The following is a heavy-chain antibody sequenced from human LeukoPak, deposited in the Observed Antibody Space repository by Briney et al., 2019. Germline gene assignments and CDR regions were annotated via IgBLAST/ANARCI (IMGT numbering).Heavy chain of an antibody. J-gene: IGHJ6*02. Sequence: PSETLSLTCTVSGGSISSYYWSWIRQPPGKGLEWIGYIYYSGSTNYNPSLRSRVTISVDTSKNQFSLKLSSVTAADTAVYYCARNYYYYGMDVWGQGTTVTVSS. V-gene: IGHV4-59*12. CDR2: IYYSGST. CDR3: ARNYYYYGMDV. CDR1: GGSISSYY.